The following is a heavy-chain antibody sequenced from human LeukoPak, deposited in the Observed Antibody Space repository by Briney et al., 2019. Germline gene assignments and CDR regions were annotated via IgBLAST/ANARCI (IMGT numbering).Heavy chain of an antibody. V-gene: IGHV3-30*03. CDR2: ISYDGKKN. CDR3: VRGSKIRGVIPEGEFDY. D-gene: IGHD3-10*01. CDR1: GFTFRSYW. J-gene: IGHJ4*02. Sequence: GGSLRLSCAASGFTFRSYWMSWVRQAPGKGLEWVAVISYDGKKNYYADSVKGRFTLSRDDSANTLYLQMNSLRAEDTAVYYCVRGSKIRGVIPEGEFDYWGQGTLVTVSS.